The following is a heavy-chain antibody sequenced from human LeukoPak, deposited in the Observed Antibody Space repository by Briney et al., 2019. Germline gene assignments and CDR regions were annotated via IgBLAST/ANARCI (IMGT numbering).Heavy chain of an antibody. CDR1: GDSISGHY. D-gene: IGHD2-21*02. J-gene: IGHJ5*02. CDR3: ARDIGGGGDTLNHPT. V-gene: IGHV4-4*07. Sequence: SETLSHTCTVSGDSISGHYWSWIRQPAGKGLEWIGRISTSGITNYNPSLKSRVTMSVDTSKNQFSLKLSSVTAADTAVYYCARDIGGGGDTLNHPTWGQGTLVTVSS. CDR2: ISTSGIT.